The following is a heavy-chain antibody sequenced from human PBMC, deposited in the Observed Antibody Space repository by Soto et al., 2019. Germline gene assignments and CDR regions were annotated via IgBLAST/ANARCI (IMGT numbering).Heavy chain of an antibody. Sequence: PGGTLILSCAAAGFSFHASAMHWRRQVPGKGLEWITGISWNSGTIGYADSVKGRFTISRDNAKNSLYLQMNSLRAEDTALYYCARDVWSRASGPPDSWGQGTLVTVSS. V-gene: IGHV3-9*01. CDR1: GFSFHASA. D-gene: IGHD3-10*01. CDR3: ARDVWSRASGPPDS. J-gene: IGHJ4*02. CDR2: ISWNSGTI.